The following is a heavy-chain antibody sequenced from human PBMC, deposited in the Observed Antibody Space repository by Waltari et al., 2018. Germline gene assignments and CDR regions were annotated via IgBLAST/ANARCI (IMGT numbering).Heavy chain of an antibody. Sequence: QLQLQESGPRLVKPSETLSLTCSVSGGSISCSRYLWVWFRQPPGKGLEWVANFYKSGRPSYSPAYNPSLKSRVTISVDTSKNQLSLKLTSVTAADAAVYYCATYCSSTSCYTGGAFDIWGQGAMVTASS. D-gene: IGHD2-2*01. CDR1: GGSISCSRYL. CDR3: ATYCSSTSCYTGGAFDI. J-gene: IGHJ3*02. CDR2: FYKSGRPSYSP. V-gene: IGHV4-39*01.